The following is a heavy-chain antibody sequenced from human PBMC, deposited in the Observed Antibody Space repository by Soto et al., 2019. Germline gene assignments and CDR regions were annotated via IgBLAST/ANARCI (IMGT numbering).Heavy chain of an antibody. V-gene: IGHV3-30*18. J-gene: IGHJ4*02. CDR1: GFTFNIHG. Sequence: LRLSCAASGFTFNIHGMHWVRQAPDKGLEWVALISYDGSNQYYADSVKGRFTISRDNSKNTLLLQMNSLRADDTAVYYCAKDQASGQGSFDSWGQGTLVTVSS. CDR2: ISYDGSNQ. CDR3: AKDQASGQGSFDS.